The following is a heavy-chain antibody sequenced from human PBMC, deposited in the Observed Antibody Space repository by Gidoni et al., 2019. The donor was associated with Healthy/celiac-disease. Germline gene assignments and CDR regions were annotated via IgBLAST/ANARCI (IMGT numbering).Heavy chain of an antibody. D-gene: IGHD5-18*01. V-gene: IGHV3-53*01. Sequence: EVQLVESGGGLIQPGGSLRLSCAASGFTVSSNYMSWVRQAPGKGMEWVSFIYSGGSTYYADSVKGRFTISRDNSKNTLYLQMNSLRAEDTAVYYCARDSNTATYFDYWGQGTLVTVSS. J-gene: IGHJ4*02. CDR1: GFTVSSNY. CDR2: IYSGGST. CDR3: ARDSNTATYFDY.